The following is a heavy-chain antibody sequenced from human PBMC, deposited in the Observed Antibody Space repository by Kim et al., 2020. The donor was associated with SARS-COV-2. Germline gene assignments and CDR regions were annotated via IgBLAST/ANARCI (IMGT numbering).Heavy chain of an antibody. CDR3: ARGAGPGAWFDP. V-gene: IGHV4-59*09. Sequence: NYNPSLKSRVTISVDTSKNQFSLKLSSVTAADTAVYYCARGAGPGAWFDPWGQGTLVTVSS. D-gene: IGHD6-13*01. J-gene: IGHJ5*02.